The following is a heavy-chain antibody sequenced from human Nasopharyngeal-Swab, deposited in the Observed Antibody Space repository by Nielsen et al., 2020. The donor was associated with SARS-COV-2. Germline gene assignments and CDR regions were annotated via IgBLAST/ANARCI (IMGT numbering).Heavy chain of an antibody. V-gene: IGHV4-4*07. Sequence: SETLSLTCTVSGGSISSYYWSWIRQPAGKGLEWIGRIYTSGSTNYNPSLKSRVTISVDTSKNQFSLTLSSVTAADTAVYYCAREPAFWRGPDYWGQGTLVTVSS. J-gene: IGHJ4*02. CDR2: IYTSGST. CDR1: GGSISSYY. CDR3: AREPAFWRGPDY. D-gene: IGHD3-3*01.